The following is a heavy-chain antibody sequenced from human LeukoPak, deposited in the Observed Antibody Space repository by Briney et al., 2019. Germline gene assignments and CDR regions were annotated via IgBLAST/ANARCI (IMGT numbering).Heavy chain of an antibody. CDR3: ARAPRNSIAAAGSSIDY. D-gene: IGHD6-13*01. J-gene: IGHJ4*02. CDR2: IYHSGST. Sequence: PSETLSLTCAVSGGSISSSNWWSWVRQPPGKGLEWIGEIYHSGSTNYNPSLKSRVTISVDKSKNQFSLKLSSVTAADTAVYYCARAPRNSIAAAGSSIDYWGQGTLVTVSS. CDR1: GGSISSSNW. V-gene: IGHV4-4*02.